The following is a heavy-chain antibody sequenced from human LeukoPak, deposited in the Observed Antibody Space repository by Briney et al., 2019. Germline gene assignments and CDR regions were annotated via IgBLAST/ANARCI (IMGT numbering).Heavy chain of an antibody. CDR3: ARRHCSSTSCNPYFFDF. V-gene: IGHV5-51*01. CDR2: ISPGDSDA. D-gene: IGHD2-2*01. J-gene: IGHJ4*02. CDR1: GXTFTNYY. Sequence: HGESLKISCKGSGXTFTNYYIGWVRQMPGKGLEWMGIISPGDSDARYSPSFQGQVTISADKSISTAFLRWSSLKASDSAIYYCARRHCSSTSCNPYFFDFWGQGTLVTVSS.